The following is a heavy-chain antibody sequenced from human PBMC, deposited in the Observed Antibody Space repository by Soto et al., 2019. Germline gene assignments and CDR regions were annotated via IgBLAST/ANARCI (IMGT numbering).Heavy chain of an antibody. CDR2: MNQDGSGK. Sequence: GGSLRLSCVASGFTFSDYWMDWVRLAPGKGLEWVANMNQDGSGKYFLDSVKGRFTISRGNAKNSLYLQMNNLRADDTAVYYCAREAFTAAHYGMDVWGQGTTVTVSS. CDR1: GFTFSDYW. V-gene: IGHV3-7*01. J-gene: IGHJ6*02. D-gene: IGHD3-16*01. CDR3: AREAFTAAHYGMDV.